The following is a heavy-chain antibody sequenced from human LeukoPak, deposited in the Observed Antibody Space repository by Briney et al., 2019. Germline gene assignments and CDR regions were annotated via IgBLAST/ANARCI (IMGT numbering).Heavy chain of an antibody. CDR1: GGSISSSNW. CDR3: ARHGGYRFDF. J-gene: IGHJ4*02. D-gene: IGHD3-16*01. V-gene: IGHV4-4*02. Sequence: PSGTLSLTCAVSGGSISSSNWWSWVRQPPGKGLEWIGQISLWGSTSYNPSLNRRVTISIDKPRNQFSLTLNFVTAADTAFYYCARHGGYRFDFWGQGALVTVSS. CDR2: ISLWGST.